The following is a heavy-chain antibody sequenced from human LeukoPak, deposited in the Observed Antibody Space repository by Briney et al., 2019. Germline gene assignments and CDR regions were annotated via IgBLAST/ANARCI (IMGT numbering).Heavy chain of an antibody. CDR1: GFTFSSYA. V-gene: IGHV3-23*01. D-gene: IGHD3-22*01. CDR2: ISGSGGST. J-gene: IGHJ4*02. CDR3: AKEKYYYEPFDY. Sequence: GGSLRLSCAASGFTFSSYAMSWVRQAPGKGLEWVSAISGSGGSTYYTASVKGRFTISRDNAKNTLYLQMNSLRAEDTAVYYCAKEKYYYEPFDYWGQETLVTVSS.